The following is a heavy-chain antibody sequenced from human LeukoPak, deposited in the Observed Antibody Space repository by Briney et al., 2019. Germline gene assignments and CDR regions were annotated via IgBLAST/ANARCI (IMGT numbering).Heavy chain of an antibody. D-gene: IGHD1-26*01. CDR2: ISAYNGNT. CDR1: GYTFTGYY. Sequence: ASVKVSCKASGYTFTGYYMHWVRQAPGQGLEWMGWISAYNGNTNYAQKLQGRVTMTTDTSTSTAYMELRSLRSDDTAVYYCARAAPGIVGATDDWGQGTLVTVSS. CDR3: ARAAPGIVGATDD. J-gene: IGHJ4*02. V-gene: IGHV1-18*04.